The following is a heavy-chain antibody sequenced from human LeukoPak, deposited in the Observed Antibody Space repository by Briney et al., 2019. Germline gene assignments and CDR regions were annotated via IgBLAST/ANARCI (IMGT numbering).Heavy chain of an antibody. Sequence: GGSLRLSCAASGFTVSSNYMSWVRQAPGKGLEWVSVIYSDGSTYYADSVKGRFTISRDNSKNTLYLQMNSLRAEDTAVYYCAGEASDCTNGVCSVNYFNYWGQGTLVTVSS. V-gene: IGHV3-53*01. CDR2: IYSDGST. CDR1: GFTVSSNY. J-gene: IGHJ4*02. D-gene: IGHD2-8*01. CDR3: AGEASDCTNGVCSVNYFNY.